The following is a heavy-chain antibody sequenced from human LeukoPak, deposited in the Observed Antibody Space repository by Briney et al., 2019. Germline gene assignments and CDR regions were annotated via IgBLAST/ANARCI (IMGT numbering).Heavy chain of an antibody. Sequence: GGSLRLSCAASGFTFDDYGMNWVRQAPGKGLEWVSGINWNGGSTGYADSLKGRFTISRDNAKNSLYLQMNSLRAEDTAVYYCAELGITMIGGVWGKGTTVTISS. D-gene: IGHD3-10*02. CDR3: AELGITMIGGV. J-gene: IGHJ6*04. CDR2: INWNGGST. V-gene: IGHV3-20*04. CDR1: GFTFDDYG.